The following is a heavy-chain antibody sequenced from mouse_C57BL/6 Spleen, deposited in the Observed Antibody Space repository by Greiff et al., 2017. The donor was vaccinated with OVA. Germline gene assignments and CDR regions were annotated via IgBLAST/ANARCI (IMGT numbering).Heavy chain of an antibody. Sequence: QVQLQQPGAELVRPGTSVKLSCKASGYTFTSYWMHWVKQRPGQGLEWIGVIDPSDSYTNYNQKFKGKATLTVDTSSSTASMQLSSLTSEDSAVYYCARFGDYDGFAYWGQGTLVTVSA. CDR1: GYTFTSYW. V-gene: IGHV1-59*01. CDR2: IDPSDSYT. J-gene: IGHJ3*01. D-gene: IGHD2-4*01. CDR3: ARFGDYDGFAY.